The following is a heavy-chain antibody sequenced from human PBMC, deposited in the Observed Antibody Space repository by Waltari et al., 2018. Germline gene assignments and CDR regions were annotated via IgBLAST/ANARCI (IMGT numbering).Heavy chain of an antibody. CDR3: SAVFVRGDAFDV. Sequence: QVQLQESGPGLVKPSETVSLTCSVSGGSIRNYYWNWIRQPAGKGLEWIGRMFPGGSITYNASLQSRVTLSVDSSKNQFSLKLHSVTAADTALYYCSAVFVRGDAFDVWGHGTFVAVSS. D-gene: IGHD3-10*02. V-gene: IGHV4-4*07. J-gene: IGHJ3*01. CDR2: MFPGGSI. CDR1: GGSIRNYY.